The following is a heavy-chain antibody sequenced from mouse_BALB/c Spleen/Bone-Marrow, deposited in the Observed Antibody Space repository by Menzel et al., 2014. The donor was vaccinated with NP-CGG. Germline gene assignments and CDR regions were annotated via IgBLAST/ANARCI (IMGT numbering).Heavy chain of an antibody. Sequence: EVKLVESGGGLVQPGGSRKLSCAASGFTFSDYGMAWVRQAPGKGPEWVAFISNLAYSICYADTVTGRFTTSRENAKNTLYLEMSSLRSEDTAMYYWARLYGSGYGYAMDYWGQGTSVTVSS. CDR2: ISNLAYSI. J-gene: IGHJ4*01. CDR1: GFTFSDYG. D-gene: IGHD1-1*01. CDR3: ARLYGSGYGYAMDY. V-gene: IGHV5-15*02.